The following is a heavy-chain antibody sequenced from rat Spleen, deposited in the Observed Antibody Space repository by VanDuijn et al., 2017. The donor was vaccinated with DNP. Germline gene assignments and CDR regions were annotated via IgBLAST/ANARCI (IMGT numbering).Heavy chain of an antibody. CDR2: ITSSGGNT. J-gene: IGHJ3*01. CDR3: ARGPRWFAS. CDR1: GFTFKNYW. V-gene: IGHV5-31*01. Sequence: EVQLVESGGDLVQPGRSLKLSCVDSGFTFKNYWMTWIRQVPGKGLEWIASITSSGGNTYYPDSVKGRFTISRDNAKSTLYLQMDSPRSEDTATYYCARGPRWFASWGQGTLVTVSS.